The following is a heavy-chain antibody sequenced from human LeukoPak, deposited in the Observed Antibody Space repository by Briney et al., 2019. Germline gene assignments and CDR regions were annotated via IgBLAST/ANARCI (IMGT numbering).Heavy chain of an antibody. D-gene: IGHD3-22*01. J-gene: IGHJ4*02. V-gene: IGHV3-66*01. CDR3: ARVQYYDSSVKGDY. CDR2: LYTADTT. Sequence: GGSLRLSCAASGFSLSTNYISWVRQAPGKGLEWVSVLYTADTTYYADSVKGRFTISKDNSKNMVYLQMNRLRAEDTAVYYCARVQYYDSSVKGDYWGQGTLVTVAS. CDR1: GFSLSTNY.